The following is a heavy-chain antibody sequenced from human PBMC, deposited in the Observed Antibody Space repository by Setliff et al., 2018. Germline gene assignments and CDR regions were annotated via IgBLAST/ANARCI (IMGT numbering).Heavy chain of an antibody. CDR2: LSGSGITI. V-gene: IGHV3-11*04. CDR1: GFSFSDYY. Sequence: PGGSLRLSCAASGFSFSDYYMSWVRQAPGKGLEWLSKLSGSGITIFYADSLRGRFTISRDNAKHSLYLQMNNLRAEDTALYSCARDGVSYAMDVWGHGTTGTVSS. CDR3: ARDGVSYAMDV. J-gene: IGHJ6*02.